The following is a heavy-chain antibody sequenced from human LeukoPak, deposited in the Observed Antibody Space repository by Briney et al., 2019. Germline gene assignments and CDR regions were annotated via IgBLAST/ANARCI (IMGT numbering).Heavy chain of an antibody. J-gene: IGHJ4*02. Sequence: PGGSLRLSCAASGFTFSSYGMCWVRQAPDKGLEWVAFIRYDGNEKYYTDSVKGRFTISRDKSKNSLYLQMNSLRTEDTAVYYCAKSHGSGWYYYDYWGQGTLVTVSS. CDR1: GFTFSSYG. V-gene: IGHV3-30*02. CDR3: AKSHGSGWYYYDY. D-gene: IGHD6-19*01. CDR2: IRYDGNEK.